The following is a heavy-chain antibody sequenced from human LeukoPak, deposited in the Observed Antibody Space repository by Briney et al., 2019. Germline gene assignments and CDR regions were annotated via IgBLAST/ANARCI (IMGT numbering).Heavy chain of an antibody. J-gene: IGHJ4*02. CDR2: ISSIGGST. D-gene: IGHD1/OR15-1a*01. Sequence: GGSLRLSCSASGFTFSSYAMHWVRQAPGKGLEYVSSISSIGGSTYYADSVKGRFTISRDNSKSTSYLQMSSLRVEDTAVYYCVKSGTTKTLWSYFDYWGQGTLVTVSS. V-gene: IGHV3-64D*09. CDR3: VKSGTTKTLWSYFDY. CDR1: GFTFSSYA.